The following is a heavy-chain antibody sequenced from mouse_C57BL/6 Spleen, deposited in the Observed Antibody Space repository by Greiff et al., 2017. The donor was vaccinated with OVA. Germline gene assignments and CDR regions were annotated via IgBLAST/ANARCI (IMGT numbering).Heavy chain of an antibody. CDR1: GYTFTDYY. Sequence: EVQLQQSGPELVKPGASVKISCKASGYTFTDYYMNWVKQSHGKSLEWIGDINPNNGGTSYNQKFKGKATLTVDKSSSTAYMELRSLTSEDSAVYYCAREGDYYGSSYGTGYAMDYWGQGTSVTVSS. CDR3: AREGDYYGSSYGTGYAMDY. V-gene: IGHV1-26*01. D-gene: IGHD1-1*01. J-gene: IGHJ4*01. CDR2: INPNNGGT.